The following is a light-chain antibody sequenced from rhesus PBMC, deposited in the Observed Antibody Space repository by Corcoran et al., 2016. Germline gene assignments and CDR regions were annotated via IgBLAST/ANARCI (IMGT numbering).Light chain of an antibody. CDR1: QGISSY. V-gene: IGKV1-25*01. CDR3: QQRNSYPLT. J-gene: IGKJ4*01. Sequence: DIQMTQSPSSLSASVGDRVTITCRARQGISSYLAWYQQKPGKVPKLLIYKTSTFQSGVPSRFSGSGSGTDFTLTISSLQPEDFATYYCQQRNSYPLTFGGGTTVEIK. CDR2: KTS.